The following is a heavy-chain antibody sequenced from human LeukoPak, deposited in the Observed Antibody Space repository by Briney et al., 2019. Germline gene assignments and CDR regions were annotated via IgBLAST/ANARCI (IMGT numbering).Heavy chain of an antibody. CDR2: ISGSGGST. Sequence: PGGSLRLSCAASGFTFSSYAMSWVRQAPGKGLEWVSAISGSGGSTYYADSVKGRFTISRDNSKNTLYLQMNSLRAEDTAVYYCAKGPDYYDSSGYYWRDYYGMDVWGQGTTVTVSS. CDR3: AKGPDYYDSSGYYWRDYYGMDV. J-gene: IGHJ6*02. V-gene: IGHV3-23*01. CDR1: GFTFSSYA. D-gene: IGHD3-22*01.